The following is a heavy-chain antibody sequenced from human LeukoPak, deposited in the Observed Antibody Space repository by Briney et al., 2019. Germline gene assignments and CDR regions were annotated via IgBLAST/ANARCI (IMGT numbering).Heavy chain of an antibody. V-gene: IGHV5-51*01. J-gene: IGHJ3*02. Sequence: GESLKISCKGSGYSFTTYWIGWVRQMPGKGLEWMGIIYPGDSDTRYSPSFQGQVTISADKSISTAYLQWRSLKASDTAMYYCASPGSGSSNAFDIWGQGTMVTVSS. CDR1: GYSFTTYW. D-gene: IGHD3-10*01. CDR3: ASPGSGSSNAFDI. CDR2: IYPGDSDT.